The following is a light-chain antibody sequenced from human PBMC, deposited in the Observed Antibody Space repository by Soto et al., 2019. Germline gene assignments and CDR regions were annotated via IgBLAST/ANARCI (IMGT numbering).Light chain of an antibody. J-gene: IGLJ3*02. CDR2: EVS. CDR3: CSYAGSSTPVV. V-gene: IGLV2-23*02. CDR1: SSDVGSYNF. Sequence: QSALTQPASVSGSPGQSITISCTGTSSDVGSYNFVSWYQQHPGKAPKLMIYEVSKRPSGVSNRFSGSKSGNTASLTISGLQAADEADYYCCSYAGSSTPVVFGGGTTLTVL.